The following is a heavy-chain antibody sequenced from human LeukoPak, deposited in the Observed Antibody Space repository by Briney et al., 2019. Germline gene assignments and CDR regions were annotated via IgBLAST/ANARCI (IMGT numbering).Heavy chain of an antibody. J-gene: IGHJ5*02. CDR1: GGSVSSGRYY. CDR3: ARTTRYCSGGSCPNWFDP. CDR2: LYYSGST. Sequence: SETLSLTCTVSGGSVSSGRYYWSWIRQPPGKGLEWIGYLYYSGSTNYNPSLKSRVTISVDTSKNQFSLKLSSVTAADTAVYYCARTTRYCSGGSCPNWFDPWGQGTLVTVSS. D-gene: IGHD2-15*01. V-gene: IGHV4-61*01.